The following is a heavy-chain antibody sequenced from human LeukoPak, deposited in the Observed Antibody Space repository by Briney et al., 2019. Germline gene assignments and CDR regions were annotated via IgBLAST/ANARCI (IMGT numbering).Heavy chain of an antibody. Sequence: SETLSLTCTVSGGSISSGGYYWSWIRQHPGKGLEWIGYIYYSGSTYSNPSLKSRVTISVDTSKNQFSLKLSSVTAADTAVYYCAGMDRSIIGVVIIDYWGQGTLVTVSS. D-gene: IGHD3-3*01. CDR1: GGSISSGGYY. J-gene: IGHJ4*02. CDR3: AGMDRSIIGVVIIDY. V-gene: IGHV4-31*03. CDR2: IYYSGST.